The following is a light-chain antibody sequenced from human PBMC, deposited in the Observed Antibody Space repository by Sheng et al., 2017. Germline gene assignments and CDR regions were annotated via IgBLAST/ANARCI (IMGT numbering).Light chain of an antibody. V-gene: IGKV1-33*01. CDR1: QGIRND. CDR2: DAS. Sequence: DIQMTQSPSSLSASVGERVTITCRASQGIRNDLGWYQQKPGKAPKLLIYDASNLETGVPSRFSGSGSGTDFTFTISSLQPEDIATYYCQQYDNLPFTFGPGTKVDIK. CDR3: QQYDNLPFT. J-gene: IGKJ3*01.